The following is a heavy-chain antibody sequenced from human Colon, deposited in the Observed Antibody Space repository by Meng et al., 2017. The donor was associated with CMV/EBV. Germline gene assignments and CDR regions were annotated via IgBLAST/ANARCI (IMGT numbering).Heavy chain of an antibody. CDR2: ITAKSDGGAT. D-gene: IGHD4-23*01. CDR3: ARDSGDRPVVTPKDSAFDI. Sequence: GESLKISCAASGLSFVNAWMSWVRQAPGKGLEWVGHITAKSDGGATHYSAPVQGRFTISRDNTTHALYLQMNSPRAEDTAVYYCARDSGDRPVVTPKDSAFDIWGQGTVVTVSS. V-gene: IGHV3-15*01. J-gene: IGHJ3*02. CDR1: GLSFVNAW.